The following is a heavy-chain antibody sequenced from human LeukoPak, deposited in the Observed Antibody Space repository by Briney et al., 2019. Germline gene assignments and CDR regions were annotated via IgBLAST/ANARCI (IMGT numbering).Heavy chain of an antibody. V-gene: IGHV3-11*04. CDR2: ISSSGTG. Sequence: AGGSLRLSCAASGFTFSDYFVSWIRQAPGKGLEWLSHISSSGTGYYTDSVKGRATISRDNAKNSLYLQMNSLRAEDTAVYYCARPAYCGGNCYYFPDYWGQGTLVTVSS. CDR3: ARPAYCGGNCYYFPDY. J-gene: IGHJ4*02. D-gene: IGHD2-21*02. CDR1: GFTFSDYF.